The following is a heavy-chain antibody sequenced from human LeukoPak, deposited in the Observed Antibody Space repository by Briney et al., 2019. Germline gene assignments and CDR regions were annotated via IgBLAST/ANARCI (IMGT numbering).Heavy chain of an antibody. D-gene: IGHD5-24*01. V-gene: IGHV3-33*01. CDR2: IWYDGSNK. J-gene: IGHJ4*02. CDR3: ARDEGIEMATITVDY. Sequence: GGSLRLSCAASGFTFSSHGMPWVRQAPGKGLEWVAVIWYDGSNKYYADSVKGRFTISRDNSENTLYLQMNSLRAEDTAVYYCARDEGIEMATITVDYWGQGTLVTVSS. CDR1: GFTFSSHG.